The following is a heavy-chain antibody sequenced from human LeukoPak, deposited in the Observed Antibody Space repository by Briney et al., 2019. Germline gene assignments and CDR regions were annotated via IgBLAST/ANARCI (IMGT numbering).Heavy chain of an antibody. Sequence: ASETLSLTCAVYGGSFSGYYWSWIRQPPGKGLEWIGEINHSGSTNYNPSLKSRVTISVDTSKNQFSLKLSSVTAADTAVYYCARERDAFDIWGQGTMVTVSS. CDR2: INHSGST. V-gene: IGHV4-34*01. J-gene: IGHJ3*02. CDR3: ARERDAFDI. CDR1: GGSFSGYY.